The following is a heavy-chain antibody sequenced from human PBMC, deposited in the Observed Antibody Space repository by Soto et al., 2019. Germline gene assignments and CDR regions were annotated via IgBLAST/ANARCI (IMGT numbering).Heavy chain of an antibody. J-gene: IGHJ5*02. CDR2: IYYSGST. D-gene: IGHD2-15*01. CDR3: ARDYCSGGSCYSYNWFDP. Sequence: SETLSLTCTVSGGSISSYYWSWIRQPPGKGLEWIGYIYYSGSTNYNPSLKSRVTISVDTSKNQFSLKLSSVTAADTAVYYCARDYCSGGSCYSYNWFDPWGQGTLVTVSS. CDR1: GGSISSYY. V-gene: IGHV4-59*01.